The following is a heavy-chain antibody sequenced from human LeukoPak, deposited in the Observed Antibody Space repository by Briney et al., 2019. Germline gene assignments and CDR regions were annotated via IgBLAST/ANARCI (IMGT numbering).Heavy chain of an antibody. V-gene: IGHV4-59*01. D-gene: IGHD2-15*01. CDR1: GGSFSGYY. CDR3: ARGSGGNYYDY. Sequence: PSETLSLTCAVYGGSFSGYYWSWIRQPPGKGPEWIGYISYGATTDYSPSLKSRVTISVDTSKNQFSLKVSSVTAADTAVYYCARGSGGNYYDYWGQGTLVIVSS. J-gene: IGHJ4*02. CDR2: ISYGATT.